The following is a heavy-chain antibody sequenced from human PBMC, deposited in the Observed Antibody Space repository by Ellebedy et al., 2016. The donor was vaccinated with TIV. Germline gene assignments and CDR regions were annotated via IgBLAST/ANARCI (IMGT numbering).Heavy chain of an antibody. CDR1: GFTYDIFW. CDR2: IKQDGSEK. V-gene: IGHV3-7*01. D-gene: IGHD3-10*01. Sequence: GEYLKISCEVYGFTYDIFWMSWVRQAPGKGLEWVANIKQDGSEKYYVDSVKGRFTISRDNAKNSLYVQMNSLRAEDTAVYYCARSKRGPYGSGMDFYGMDVWGQGTTVTVSS. J-gene: IGHJ6*02. CDR3: ARSKRGPYGSGMDFYGMDV.